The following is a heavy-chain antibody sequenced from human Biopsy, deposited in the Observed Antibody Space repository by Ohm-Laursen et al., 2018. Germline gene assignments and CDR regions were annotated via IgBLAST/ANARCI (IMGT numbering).Heavy chain of an antibody. V-gene: IGHV3-9*01. D-gene: IGHD1-14*01. CDR1: GFTFDNYA. CDR3: ARGRSHLLPDHDWFDP. Sequence: SLRLSCTASGFTFDNYAMHWVRQTPGKGLEWVSGLTWNSANIGYADSVKGRFTSSRDNAKNSVYLQMNGLRVEDTAVYYCARGRSHLLPDHDWFDPWGQGTLVTVSS. CDR2: LTWNSANI. J-gene: IGHJ5*02.